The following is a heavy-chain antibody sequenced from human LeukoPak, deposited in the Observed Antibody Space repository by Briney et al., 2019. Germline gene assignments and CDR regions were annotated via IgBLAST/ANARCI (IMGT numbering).Heavy chain of an antibody. D-gene: IGHD6-6*01. CDR2: IDNSGST. CDR1: GGSVSSGDSY. CDR3: ARDSSHIEYSSSSEDYYYYGMDV. Sequence: PSETLSLTCTVSGGSVSSGDSYWSWIRQPPGKGLEWIGYIDNSGSTYYNPSLKSRVTISVDKSKNQVSLKLSSVTAADTAVYYCARDSSHIEYSSSSEDYYYYGMDVWGQGTTVTVSS. J-gene: IGHJ6*02. V-gene: IGHV4-30-4*01.